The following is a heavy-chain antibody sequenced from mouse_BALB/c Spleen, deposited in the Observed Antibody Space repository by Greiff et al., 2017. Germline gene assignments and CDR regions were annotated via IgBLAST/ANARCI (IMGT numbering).Heavy chain of an antibody. J-gene: IGHJ3*01. Sequence: QVQLQQSGAELAKPGASVKMSCKASGYTFTSYWMHWVKQRPGQGLEWIGYINPSTGYTEYNQKFKDKATLTADKSSSTAYMQLSSLTSEDSAVYYCARGGLGLPSWFAYWGQGTLVTVSA. CDR3: ARGGLGLPSWFAY. D-gene: IGHD3-1*01. V-gene: IGHV1-7*01. CDR2: INPSTGYT. CDR1: GYTFTSYW.